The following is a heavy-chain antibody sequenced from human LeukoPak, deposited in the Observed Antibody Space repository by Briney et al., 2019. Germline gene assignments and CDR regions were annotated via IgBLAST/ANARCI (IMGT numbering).Heavy chain of an antibody. D-gene: IGHD6-19*01. CDR1: GDSISGYY. V-gene: IGHV4-4*07. J-gene: IGHJ4*02. Sequence: SETLSLTCTVSGDSISGYYWTWIRQPADKGLEWIGRIYSDGSTSYNPSLKSRITMSLDTSKNQFSLKLNSMTAVDTAVYYCARDSSGWPSLDHWGQGTLVTVSS. CDR3: ARDSSGWPSLDH. CDR2: IYSDGST.